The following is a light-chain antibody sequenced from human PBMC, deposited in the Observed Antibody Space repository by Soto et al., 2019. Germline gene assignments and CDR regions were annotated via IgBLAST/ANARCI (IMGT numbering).Light chain of an antibody. CDR2: GTS. V-gene: IGKV3D-15*01. CDR1: QSVSSKY. CDR3: QQYNNWPRT. Sequence: IGLTQSPGTLSLSPGERATLSCRASQSVSSKYLAWYQQKPGQAPRVLIYGTSIRASGVPERFSGSGSGTEFTLTISSLQSEDFAVYYCQQYNNWPRTFGQGTKVDIK. J-gene: IGKJ1*01.